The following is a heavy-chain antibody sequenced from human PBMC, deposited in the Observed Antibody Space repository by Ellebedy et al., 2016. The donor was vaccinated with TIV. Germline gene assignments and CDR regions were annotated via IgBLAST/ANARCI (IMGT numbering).Heavy chain of an antibody. V-gene: IGHV3-48*02. CDR2: IGASSSIM. CDR3: ARESQKFTKSGPGDY. D-gene: IGHD2-8*01. Sequence: PGGSLRLSCAASGFSFSDYSMNWVRQDQGKGLEWVSYIGASSSIMYYADSVKGRFTVSRDNAKNSLFLQMISLRDEDTAVYFWARESQKFTKSGPGDYWGQGTLVTVSS. J-gene: IGHJ4*02. CDR1: GFSFSDYS.